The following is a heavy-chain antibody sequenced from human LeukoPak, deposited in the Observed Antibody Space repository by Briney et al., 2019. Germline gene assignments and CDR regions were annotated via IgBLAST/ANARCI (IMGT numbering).Heavy chain of an antibody. J-gene: IGHJ5*02. D-gene: IGHD2-2*01. CDR3: ARDNSTSWGWFDP. V-gene: IGHV1-2*02. CDR1: GYTFTGYY. Sequence: ASVKVSCKASGYTFTGYYMHWVRQAPGRGLEWMGWINPNSGGINYAQKFQGRVTMTRDTSISTAYMELSRLRSDDTAVYYCARDNSTSWGWFDPWGQGTLVTVSS. CDR2: INPNSGGI.